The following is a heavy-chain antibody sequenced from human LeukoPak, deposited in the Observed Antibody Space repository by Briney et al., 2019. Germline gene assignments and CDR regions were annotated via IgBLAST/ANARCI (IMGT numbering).Heavy chain of an antibody. CDR2: IRYDASHK. CDR3: AKAGGTYYPDHFDP. CDR1: GFTFSSYE. Sequence: PGGSLRLSCAAFGFTFSSYEMNWVRQAPGKGLEWVAFIRYDASHKYYADSVKGRFTISRDNSKNTLYMQMDSLRVEDTAVYYCAKAGGTYYPDHFDPWGQGTLVTVSS. D-gene: IGHD1-26*01. J-gene: IGHJ5*02. V-gene: IGHV3-30*02.